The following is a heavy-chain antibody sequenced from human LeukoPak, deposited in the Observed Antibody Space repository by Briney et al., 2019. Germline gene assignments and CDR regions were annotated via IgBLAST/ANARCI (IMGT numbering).Heavy chain of an antibody. CDR1: GFTFSDSA. CDR2: IRSKANSYAT. D-gene: IGHD3-22*01. Sequence: GGSLRLSCAASGFTFSDSAMHWVRQAAGKGLEGVGRIRSKANSYATVYGASVKGRFTISRDDSKNTAYLQMNSLKTEDTAVYYCTRRYYHDSSGSYRNDYWGQGTLVTVSS. J-gene: IGHJ4*02. CDR3: TRRYYHDSSGSYRNDY. V-gene: IGHV3-73*01.